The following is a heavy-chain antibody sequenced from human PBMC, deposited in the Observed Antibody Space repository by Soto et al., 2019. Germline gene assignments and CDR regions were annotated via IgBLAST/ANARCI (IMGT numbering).Heavy chain of an antibody. Sequence: GSLRLSCAASGFTFSSYAMSWVRQAPGKGLEWVSAISGSGGSTYYADSVKGRFTISRDNSKNTLYLQMNSLRAEDTAVYYCMSVDYGSGSYYTTDYWGQGTLVTVSS. CDR1: GFTFSSYA. J-gene: IGHJ4*02. CDR2: ISGSGGST. V-gene: IGHV3-23*01. D-gene: IGHD3-10*01. CDR3: MSVDYGSGSYYTTDY.